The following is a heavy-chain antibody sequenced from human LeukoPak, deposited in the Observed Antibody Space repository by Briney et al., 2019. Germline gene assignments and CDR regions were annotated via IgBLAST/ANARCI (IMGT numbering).Heavy chain of an antibody. CDR1: GYTFTSYG. CDR3: ARGPRYDSSSWYPTGFDY. V-gene: IGHV1-18*01. Sequence: ASVKVSCKASGYTFTSYGISWVRQAPGQGLEWMGWISAYNGNTNYAQKLQGRVTMTTDTSTSTAYMELRSLRSDDTAVYYCARGPRYDSSSWYPTGFDYWGQGTLVTVSS. J-gene: IGHJ4*02. CDR2: ISAYNGNT. D-gene: IGHD6-13*01.